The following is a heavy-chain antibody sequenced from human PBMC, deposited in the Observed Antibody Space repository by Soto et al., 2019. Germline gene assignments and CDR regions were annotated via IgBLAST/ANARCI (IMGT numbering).Heavy chain of an antibody. CDR2: ISSSSSYI. Sequence: GGSLRLSCAASGFTFSSYSMNWVRQAPGKGLEWVSSISSSSSYIYYADSVKGRFTISRDNAKNSLYLQMNSLRAEDTAVYYCARDPNYCDSSGCSDDWGQGTMVTVSS. CDR3: ARDPNYCDSSGCSDD. V-gene: IGHV3-21*01. CDR1: GFTFSSYS. J-gene: IGHJ4*02. D-gene: IGHD3-22*01.